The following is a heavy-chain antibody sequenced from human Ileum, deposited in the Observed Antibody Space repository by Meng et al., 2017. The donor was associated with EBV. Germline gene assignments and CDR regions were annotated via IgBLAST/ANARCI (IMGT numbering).Heavy chain of an antibody. V-gene: IGHV4-39*01. CDR1: GGSITSYSYY. J-gene: IGHJ5*02. D-gene: IGHD2-21*02. CDR2: IYHTGST. CDR3: ARRDTAWFDP. Sequence: QLPLQASDPGLVKPSETLSLTCSVSGGSITSYSYYWGWIRQPPGKGLEWIATIYHTGSTYYNPSLKSRVTISVDTSKNEFSLKVTSVTAADTALYYCARRDTAWFDPWGRGTLVTVSS.